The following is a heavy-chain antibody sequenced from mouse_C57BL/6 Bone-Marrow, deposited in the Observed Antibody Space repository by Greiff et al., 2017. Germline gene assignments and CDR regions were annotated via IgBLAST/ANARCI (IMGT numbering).Heavy chain of an antibody. J-gene: IGHJ2*01. CDR2: IRLKSDNYAT. D-gene: IGHD1-1*01. V-gene: IGHV6-3*01. Sequence: EVMLVESGGGLVQPGGSMKLSCVASGFTFSHYWMNWVRQSPEKGLEWVAQIRLKSDNYATHYAESVKGRFTISRDDSKSRVYLKMNNLSAEDTGIYYCTEDYGSLLDYWGQGTTLTVSS. CDR1: GFTFSHYW. CDR3: TEDYGSLLDY.